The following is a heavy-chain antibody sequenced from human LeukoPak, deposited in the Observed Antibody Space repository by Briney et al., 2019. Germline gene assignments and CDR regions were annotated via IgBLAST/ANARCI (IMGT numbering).Heavy chain of an antibody. Sequence: GGSLRLSCAASGFTFSSYAMSWVRQAPGKGLEWGSGISGGGGGIYYADSVKGRVTISRDNSKNTLCLQMNSLRAEDTAVYYCAKDLRSCTSTICYYSGMAAWGQGTTVTVSS. CDR3: AKDLRSCTSTICYYSGMAA. V-gene: IGHV3-23*01. J-gene: IGHJ6*02. CDR1: GFTFSSYA. D-gene: IGHD2-2*01. CDR2: ISGGGGGI.